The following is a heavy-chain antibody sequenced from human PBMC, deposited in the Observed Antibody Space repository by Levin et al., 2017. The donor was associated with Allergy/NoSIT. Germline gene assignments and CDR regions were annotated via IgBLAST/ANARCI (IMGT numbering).Heavy chain of an antibody. V-gene: IGHV4-59*01. J-gene: IGHJ4*02. CDR3: ARGALRYFDWLLLGYYFDY. CDR1: GGSISSYY. Sequence: SCTVSGGSISSYYWSWIRQPPGKGLEWIGYIYYSGSTNYNPSLKSRVTISVDTSKNQFSLKLSSVTAADTAVYYCARGALRYFDWLLLGYYFDYWGQGTLVTVSS. D-gene: IGHD3-9*01. CDR2: IYYSGST.